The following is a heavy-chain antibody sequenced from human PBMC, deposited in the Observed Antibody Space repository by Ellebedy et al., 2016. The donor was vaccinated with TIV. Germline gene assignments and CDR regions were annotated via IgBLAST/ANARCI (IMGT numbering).Heavy chain of an antibody. V-gene: IGHV3-74*01. J-gene: IGHJ6*02. Sequence: GESLKISCAVSGFTFSSYWMHWVRQAPGKGLVWVSRITPDGSFTSYADSVKGRFTISRDNAKNTLYLQMNSLRAEDTAVYYCARDLVVVPPAIVSDYYYGMDVWGHGTTVTVSS. CDR1: GFTFSSYW. D-gene: IGHD2-2*01. CDR2: ITPDGSFT. CDR3: ARDLVVVPPAIVSDYYYGMDV.